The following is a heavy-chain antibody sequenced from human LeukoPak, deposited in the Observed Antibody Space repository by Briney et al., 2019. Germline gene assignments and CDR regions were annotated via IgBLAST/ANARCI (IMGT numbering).Heavy chain of an antibody. D-gene: IGHD2/OR15-2a*01. CDR3: VRVQNYYFGY. J-gene: IGHJ4*02. V-gene: IGHV3-48*02. Sequence: TGGSLRLSCAASGFTLSSYNMNWVRQAPGKGLEWISYIITSIDIISYADSVKGRFNISSDNAKNSLYLQMDSLRDEDTAVYYCVRVQNYYFGYCGQGILVTVS. CDR2: IITSIDII. CDR1: GFTLSSYN.